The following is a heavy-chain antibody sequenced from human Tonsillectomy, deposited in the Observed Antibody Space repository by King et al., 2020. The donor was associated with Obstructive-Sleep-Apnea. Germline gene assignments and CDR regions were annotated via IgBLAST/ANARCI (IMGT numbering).Heavy chain of an antibody. V-gene: IGHV4-34*01. J-gene: IGHJ5*02. Sequence: VQLQQWGAGLLKPSETLSLTCAVYGGSFSGYYWSWIRQPPGKGLEWIGEINHSGSTNYNPSLKSRVTISVDTSKNRFSLKLSSVTAAATAVYYCARGTGLLWFGEFWFDPWGQGTLVTVSS. CDR2: INHSGST. D-gene: IGHD3-10*01. CDR1: GGSFSGYY. CDR3: ARGTGLLWFGEFWFDP.